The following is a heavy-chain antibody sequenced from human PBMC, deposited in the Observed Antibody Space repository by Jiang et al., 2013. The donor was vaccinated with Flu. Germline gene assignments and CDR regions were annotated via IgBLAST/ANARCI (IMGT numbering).Heavy chain of an antibody. D-gene: IGHD3-10*01. CDR3: ARDSRLSWFGELSTYFDY. Sequence: GAEVKKPGASVKVSCKASGYTFTSYGISWVRQAPGQGLEWMGWISAYNGNTNYAQKLQGRVTMTTDTSTSTAYMELRSLRSDDTAVYYCARDSRLSWFGELSTYFDYWGQGTLVTVSS. V-gene: IGHV1-18*01. CDR2: ISAYNGNT. CDR1: GYTFTSYG. J-gene: IGHJ4*02.